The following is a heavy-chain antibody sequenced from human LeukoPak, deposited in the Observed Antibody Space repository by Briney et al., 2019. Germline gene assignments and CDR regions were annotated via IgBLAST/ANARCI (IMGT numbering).Heavy chain of an antibody. CDR2: IIPIFGTA. CDR3: ARAHIVAYDYYYGMDV. D-gene: IGHD5-12*01. Sequence: SVKVSCKVSGYTLTEVSMHWVRQAPGQGLEWMGGIIPIFGTANYAQKFQGRVTITADESTSTAYMELSSLRSEDTAVYYCARAHIVAYDYYYGMDVWGQGTTVTVSS. CDR1: GYTLTEVS. J-gene: IGHJ6*02. V-gene: IGHV1-69*13.